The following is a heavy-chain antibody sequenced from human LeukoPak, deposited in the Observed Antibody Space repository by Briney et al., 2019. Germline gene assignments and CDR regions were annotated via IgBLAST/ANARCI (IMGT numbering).Heavy chain of an antibody. CDR3: ARQGVVSTTFDY. J-gene: IGHJ4*02. CDR2: IYHSGST. V-gene: IGHV4-38-2*01. CDR1: GYSISSGYY. Sequence: SETLSLTCAVSGYSISSGYYWGWIRQPPGKGLEWIGSIYHSGSTYYNPSLKSRVTISVDTSKNQFSLKLSSVTAADTAVYYCARQGVVSTTFDYWGQGTLVTASS. D-gene: IGHD3-3*01.